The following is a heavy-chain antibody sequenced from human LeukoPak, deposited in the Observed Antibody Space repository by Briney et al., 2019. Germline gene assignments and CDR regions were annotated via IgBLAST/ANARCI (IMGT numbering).Heavy chain of an antibody. J-gene: IGHJ4*02. CDR3: ATVDGYAQRD. CDR1: GFTFSSYA. CDR2: ISGSGGST. D-gene: IGHD5-24*01. V-gene: IGHV3-23*01. Sequence: GGSLRLSCAAPGFTFSSYAMSWVRQAPGKGLEWVSAISGSGGSTYYADSVKGRFTISRDNSKNTLYLQLNSLRVDDTAVYFCATVDGYAQRDWGQGTLVTVSS.